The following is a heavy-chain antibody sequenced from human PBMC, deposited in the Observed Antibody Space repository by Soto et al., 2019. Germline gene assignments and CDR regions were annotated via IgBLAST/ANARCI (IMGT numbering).Heavy chain of an antibody. CDR1: GYTFTSYG. CDR3: AKKTVTNDPYYYNGMDV. J-gene: IGHJ6*02. D-gene: IGHD4-17*01. V-gene: IGHV1-18*01. Sequence: QVQLVQTGAEVKKPGASVKVSCKASGYTFTSYGISWVRQAPGQGLEWMGWISAYNGNTNYAQKLKRRVTMTTDTSTRTAYMEQRSLRSYDTAVYYCAKKTVTNDPYYYNGMDVWGQGTTVTVYS. CDR2: ISAYNGNT.